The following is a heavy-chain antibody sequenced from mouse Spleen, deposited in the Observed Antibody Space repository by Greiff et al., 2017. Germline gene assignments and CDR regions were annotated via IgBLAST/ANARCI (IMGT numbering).Heavy chain of an antibody. V-gene: IGHV5-6*01. CDR3: ARELLRGAWFAY. CDR1: GFTFSSYG. J-gene: IGHJ3*01. Sequence: EVKLVESGGDLVKPGGSLKLSCAASGFTFSSYGMSWVRQTPDKRLEWVATISSGGSYTYYPDSVKGRFTISRDNAKNTLYLQMSSLKSEDTAMYYCARELLRGAWFAYWGQGTLVTVSA. CDR2: ISSGGSYT. D-gene: IGHD1-1*01.